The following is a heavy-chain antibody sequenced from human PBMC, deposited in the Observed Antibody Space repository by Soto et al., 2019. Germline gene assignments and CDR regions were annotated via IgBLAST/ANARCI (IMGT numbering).Heavy chain of an antibody. V-gene: IGHV3-64D*06. J-gene: IGHJ4*02. D-gene: IGHD6-13*01. CDR1: GFTFSSYA. CDR3: AREGQPAAGTTPHN. CDR2: ISSNGGST. Sequence: PGGSLRLSCSASGFTFSSYAMHWVRQAPGKGLEYVSAISSNGGSTYYADSVKGRFTISRDNSKNTLYLQMSSLRAEDTAVYYCAREGQPAAGTTPHNWGQGTLVTVSS.